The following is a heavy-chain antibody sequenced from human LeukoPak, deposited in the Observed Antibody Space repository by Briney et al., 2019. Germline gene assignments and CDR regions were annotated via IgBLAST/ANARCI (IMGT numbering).Heavy chain of an antibody. CDR3: AKGHSSGWYNWFDP. J-gene: IGHJ5*02. CDR2: ISYDGSNK. Sequence: GGSLRLSCAASGFTFSSYAMHWVRQAPGKGLEWVAVISYDGSNKYYADSVKGRFTISRDNSKNTLYLQMNSLRAEDTAVYYCAKGHSSGWYNWFDPWGQGTLVTVSS. CDR1: GFTFSSYA. D-gene: IGHD6-19*01. V-gene: IGHV3-30*04.